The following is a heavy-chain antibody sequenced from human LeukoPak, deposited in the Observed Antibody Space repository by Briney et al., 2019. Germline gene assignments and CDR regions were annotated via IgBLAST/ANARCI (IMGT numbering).Heavy chain of an antibody. V-gene: IGHV4-34*01. Sequence: KPSETLSLTCTVSGGSISSYYWSWIRQPPGKGLEWIGEINHSGSTNYNPSLKSRVTISVDTSKNQFSLKLSSVTAADTAVYYCARGRYSSGWDFDYWGQGTLVTVSS. CDR1: GGSISSYY. J-gene: IGHJ4*02. CDR3: ARGRYSSGWDFDY. D-gene: IGHD6-19*01. CDR2: INHSGST.